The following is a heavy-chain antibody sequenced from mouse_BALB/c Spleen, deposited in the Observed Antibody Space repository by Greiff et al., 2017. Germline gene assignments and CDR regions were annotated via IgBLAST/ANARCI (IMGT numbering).Heavy chain of an antibody. CDR3: ARGRDTAWYFDV. V-gene: IGHV5-6-5*01. CDR2: ISSGGST. J-gene: IGHJ1*01. D-gene: IGHD1-2*01. CDR1: GFTFSSYA. Sequence: EVHLVESGGGLVKPGGSLKLSCAASGFTFSSYAMSWVRQTPEKRLEWVASISSGGSTYYPDSVKGRFTISRDNARNILYLQMSSLRSEDTAMYYCARGRDTAWYFDVWGAGTTVTVSS.